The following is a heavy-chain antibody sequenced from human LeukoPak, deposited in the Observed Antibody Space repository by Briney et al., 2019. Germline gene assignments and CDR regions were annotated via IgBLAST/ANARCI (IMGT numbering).Heavy chain of an antibody. CDR2: INPNSGGT. J-gene: IGHJ4*02. Sequence: ASVKVSCTASGYTFTGYYIHWVRQAPGQGLEWVGWINPNSGGTNYAQKFQGRVTMTRDTSISTAYMELSRRGSDDTAVYYCARDLLGQLYYFDYWGQGTLVTVSS. D-gene: IGHD1-1*01. V-gene: IGHV1-2*02. CDR1: GYTFTGYY. CDR3: ARDLLGQLYYFDY.